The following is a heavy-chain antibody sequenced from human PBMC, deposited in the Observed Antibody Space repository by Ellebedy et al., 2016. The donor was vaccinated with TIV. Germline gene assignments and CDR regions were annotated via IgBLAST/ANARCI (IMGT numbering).Heavy chain of an antibody. Sequence: SETLSLXXTVSGYSISSGYYWGWIRQPPGKGLEWVGSMSFYYSGRTYYNLSLKSRVTISVDTSKNQVSLRLTSVTAADTAMYYCAKHSGYSQGFWGQGSLVTVSS. CDR2: MSFYYSGRT. J-gene: IGHJ4*02. D-gene: IGHD5-12*01. CDR1: GYSISSGYY. V-gene: IGHV4-38-2*02. CDR3: AKHSGYSQGF.